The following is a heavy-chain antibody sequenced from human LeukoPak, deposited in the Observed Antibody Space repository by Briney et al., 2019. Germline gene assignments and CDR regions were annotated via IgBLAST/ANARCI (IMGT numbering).Heavy chain of an antibody. Sequence: GGSLRLSCAAAGFTFSSYGMHWVRQAPGKGLEWVAVISYDGSNKYYADSVKGRFTISRGNSKNTLYLQMNSLRAEDTAVYYCAKGAPMDIWGQGTTVTVSS. CDR3: AKGAPMDI. CDR1: GFTFSSYG. V-gene: IGHV3-30*18. CDR2: ISYDGSNK. J-gene: IGHJ6*02.